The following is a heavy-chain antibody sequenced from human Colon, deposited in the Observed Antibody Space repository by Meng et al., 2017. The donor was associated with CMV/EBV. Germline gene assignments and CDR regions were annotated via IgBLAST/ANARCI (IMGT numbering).Heavy chain of an antibody. D-gene: IGHD2-2*02. V-gene: IGHV1-2*02. CDR3: ARVPAKTYCSSASCYNDY. Sequence: ASVKVSCKASGYTFTGYYMHWVRQAPGQGLEWMGWINPNSGGTNFAQKCQGRVTMTRDTSISTAYMELSSLRSDDTAVYYCARVPAKTYCSSASCYNDYWGQGTLVTVSS. CDR1: GYTFTGYY. CDR2: INPNSGGT. J-gene: IGHJ4*02.